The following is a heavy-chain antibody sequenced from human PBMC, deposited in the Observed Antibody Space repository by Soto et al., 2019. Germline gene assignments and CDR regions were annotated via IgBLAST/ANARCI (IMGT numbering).Heavy chain of an antibody. CDR1: GYTFTGCY. CDR3: ARVHYDSSGYEGSSDAFDI. D-gene: IGHD3-22*01. J-gene: IGHJ3*02. V-gene: IGHV1-2*04. CDR2: INPNSGGT. Sequence: ASVKVSCKASGYTFTGCYMHWVRQAPGQGLEWMGWINPNSGGTNYAQKFQGWVTMTRDTSISTAYMELSRLRSDDTAVYYCARVHYDSSGYEGSSDAFDIWGQGTMVTVSS.